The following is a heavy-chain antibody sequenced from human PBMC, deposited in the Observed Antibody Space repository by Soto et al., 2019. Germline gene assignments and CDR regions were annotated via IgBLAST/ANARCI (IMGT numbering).Heavy chain of an antibody. V-gene: IGHV3-23*01. Sequence: EVQLLESGGGLAQPGGSLRLTCAASGFTFSSHGMSWVRQAPGKGLEWVSVISGSGSNTDYADAVKGRFTISRDNAKNTLYLQMSSLRVEDTAVYYCAKDADGRFGDPLRSMYEMYADYWGQGTLVTVSS. CDR3: AKDADGRFGDPLRSMYEMYADY. J-gene: IGHJ4*02. D-gene: IGHD3-10*01. CDR2: ISGSGSNT. CDR1: GFTFSSHG.